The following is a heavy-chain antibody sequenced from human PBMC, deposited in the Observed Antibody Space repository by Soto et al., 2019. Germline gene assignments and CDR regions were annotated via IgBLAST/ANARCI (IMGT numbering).Heavy chain of an antibody. J-gene: IGHJ6*02. CDR3: ARDMVVVVVAATYDYYYYGMDV. CDR1: GLTFSSYS. Sequence: EVQLVESGGGLVQPGGSLRLSCAASGLTFSSYSMNWVRQAPGKGLEWVSYISSSSSTIYYADSVKGRFTISRDNAKNSLYLQMNSLRDEDTAVYYCARDMVVVVVAATYDYYYYGMDVWGQGTTVTVSS. V-gene: IGHV3-48*02. D-gene: IGHD2-15*01. CDR2: ISSSSSTI.